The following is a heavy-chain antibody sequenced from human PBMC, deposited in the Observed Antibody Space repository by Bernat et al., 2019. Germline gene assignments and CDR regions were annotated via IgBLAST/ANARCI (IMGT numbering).Heavy chain of an antibody. CDR1: GFTFSSYG. CDR3: AKSALDRHFQH. J-gene: IGHJ1*01. CDR2: ISYDGSNK. D-gene: IGHD3-22*01. Sequence: QVQLVESGGGVVQPGRSLRLSCAASGFTFSSYGMHWVRQAPGKGLEWVAVISYDGSNKYYADSVKGRFTISRDNSKNTLYLQMNILRAEDTAVYYCAKSALDRHFQHWGQGTLVTVSS. V-gene: IGHV3-30*18.